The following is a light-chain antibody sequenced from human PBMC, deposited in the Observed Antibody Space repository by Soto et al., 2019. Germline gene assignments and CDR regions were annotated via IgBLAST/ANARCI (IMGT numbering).Light chain of an antibody. Sequence: EIVLTQSPGTLSLSAGERATLSCRASQSVSSSYLAWYQQKPGQAPTVLIYGASSRATGISDRFSGSGSGTDFTLTISRLEPEDFAVYYCQHYDTSPTFGQGTKVEIK. J-gene: IGKJ1*01. CDR3: QHYDTSPT. V-gene: IGKV3-20*01. CDR2: GAS. CDR1: QSVSSSY.